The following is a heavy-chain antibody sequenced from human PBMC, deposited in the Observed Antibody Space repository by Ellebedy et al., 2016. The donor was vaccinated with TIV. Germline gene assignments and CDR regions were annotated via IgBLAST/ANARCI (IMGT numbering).Heavy chain of an antibody. Sequence: PGGSLRLPCAASGFSFRSYWMSWVRQAPGKGLEWVANIYQDGSEKYYVDSVEGRFTISRDNANNILYLQMKSLRAEDTAVYYCARRGSYGDYAVHVNSWFDSWGQGTPVTVAP. V-gene: IGHV3-7*01. CDR2: IYQDGSEK. D-gene: IGHD4-17*01. CDR3: ARRGSYGDYAVHVNSWFDS. J-gene: IGHJ5*01. CDR1: GFSFRSYW.